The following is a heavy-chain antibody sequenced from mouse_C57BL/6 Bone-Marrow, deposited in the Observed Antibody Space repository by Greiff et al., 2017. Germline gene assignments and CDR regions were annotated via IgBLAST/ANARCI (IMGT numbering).Heavy chain of an antibody. CDR2: ISSGGSYT. J-gene: IGHJ3*01. Sequence: EVKLVESGGDLVKPGGSLKLSCAASGFTFSSYGMSWVRQTPDKRLEWVATISSGGSYTYYPDSVKGRFTISRDNAKNTLYLQMSSLKSEDTAMYYCARHSTVGFAYWGQGTLVTVSA. CDR1: GFTFSSYG. D-gene: IGHD1-1*01. CDR3: ARHSTVGFAY. V-gene: IGHV5-6*01.